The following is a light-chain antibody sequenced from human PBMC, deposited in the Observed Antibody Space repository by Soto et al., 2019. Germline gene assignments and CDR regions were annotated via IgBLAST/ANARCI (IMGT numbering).Light chain of an antibody. J-gene: IGLJ2*01. V-gene: IGLV2-8*01. CDR3: SSYGGSNTVV. CDR2: EVS. CDR1: SSDVGGYNY. Sequence: QSALTQPPSASGSPGQSVTISCTGSSSDVGGYNYVSWYQQHPGKAPKLMIYEVSKRPSGVPDRLSGSKSGNTASLTVSGLQXXXEAXYYCSSYGGSNTVVFGGGTKLTVL.